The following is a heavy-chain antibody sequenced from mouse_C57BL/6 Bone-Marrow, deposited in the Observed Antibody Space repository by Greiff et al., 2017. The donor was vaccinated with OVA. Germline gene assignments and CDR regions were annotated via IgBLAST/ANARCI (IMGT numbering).Heavy chain of an antibody. Sequence: EVQLQQSGPELVKPGASVKIPCKASGYTFTDYNMDWVKQSHGKSLEWIGDINPNNGGTIYNQKFKGKATLTVDKSSSTAYMELRSLTSEDTAVYYCARSAYDYDEGFDYWGQGTTLTVSS. J-gene: IGHJ2*01. CDR2: INPNNGGT. CDR3: ARSAYDYDEGFDY. D-gene: IGHD2-4*01. CDR1: GYTFTDYN. V-gene: IGHV1-18*01.